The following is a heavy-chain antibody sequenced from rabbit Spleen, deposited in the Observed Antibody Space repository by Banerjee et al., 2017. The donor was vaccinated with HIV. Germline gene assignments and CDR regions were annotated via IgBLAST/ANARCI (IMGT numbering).Heavy chain of an antibody. CDR1: GFDFSGYY. J-gene: IGHJ6*01. Sequence: QEQLVESGGGLVQPGGSLKLSCKASGFDFSGYYMSWVRQAPGKGLEWIGYIDPVFGSAYYASWVNGRFSISRENAQNTVFLQMTSLTAADTATHFCARTSVGGDYRYYGMDLWGQGTLVTVS. D-gene: IGHD1-1*01. CDR2: IDPVFGSA. CDR3: ARTSVGGDYRYYGMDL. V-gene: IGHV1S47*01.